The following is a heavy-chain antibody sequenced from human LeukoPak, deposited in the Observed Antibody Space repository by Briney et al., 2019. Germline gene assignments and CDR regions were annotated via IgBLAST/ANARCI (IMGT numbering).Heavy chain of an antibody. CDR1: GGSISSGGYY. CDR3: AKYIAAAWTQ. CDR2: IYYSGST. Sequence: SETLSLTCTVSGGSISSGGYYWSWIRQHPGKGLEWIGYIYYSGSTYYNPSLKSRVTISVDTSKNQFSLKLSSVTAADTAVYYCAKYIAAAWTQWGQGTLVTVSS. D-gene: IGHD6-13*01. V-gene: IGHV4-31*03. J-gene: IGHJ4*02.